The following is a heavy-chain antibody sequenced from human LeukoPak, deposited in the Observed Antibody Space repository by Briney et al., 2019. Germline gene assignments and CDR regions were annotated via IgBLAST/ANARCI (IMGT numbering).Heavy chain of an antibody. CDR1: GFTLRSYA. V-gene: IGHV3-64*01. D-gene: IGHD1-7*01. CDR2: ISSNGGST. CDR3: ASSPPSGTTWYFDL. J-gene: IGHJ2*01. Sequence: PGGPLRLSCAASGFTLRSYAMHWVRQAPGKALEDVSSISSNGGSTYYAISVEGRFTIYRDNSKNPLYLQMGSVRAEDMAVYHCASSPPSGTTWYFDLWGRGPLLTVFS.